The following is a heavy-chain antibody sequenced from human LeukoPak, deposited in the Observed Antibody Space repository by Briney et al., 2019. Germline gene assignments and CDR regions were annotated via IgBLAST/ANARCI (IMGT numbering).Heavy chain of an antibody. CDR3: AKSPGVFGVVITVDY. CDR2: IRYDGSNK. Sequence: GGSLRLSCAASGFTFSSYGMHWVRQAPGRGLEWVAFIRYDGSNKYYADSVKGRFTISRDNSKNTLYLQMNSLRAEDTAVYYCAKSPGVFGVVITVDYWGQGTLVTVSS. J-gene: IGHJ4*02. D-gene: IGHD3-3*01. V-gene: IGHV3-30*02. CDR1: GFTFSSYG.